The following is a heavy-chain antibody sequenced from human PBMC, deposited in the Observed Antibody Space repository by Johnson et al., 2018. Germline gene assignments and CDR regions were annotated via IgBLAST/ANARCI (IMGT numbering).Heavy chain of an antibody. CDR3: ARRSAGTIFVVWNGMDV. D-gene: IGHD3-3*01. J-gene: IGHJ6*02. CDR1: GGTFSSYA. V-gene: IGHV1-69*01. Sequence: QVQLVESGAEVTKPGSSVKVSCKASGGTFSSYAISWVRQAPGQGLEWMGGIIPIFGTANYAQKFQGRVPITADESTSTAYMELSSLSSEDTAVYYCARRSAGTIFVVWNGMDVWGQGTTVTVSS. CDR2: IIPIFGTA.